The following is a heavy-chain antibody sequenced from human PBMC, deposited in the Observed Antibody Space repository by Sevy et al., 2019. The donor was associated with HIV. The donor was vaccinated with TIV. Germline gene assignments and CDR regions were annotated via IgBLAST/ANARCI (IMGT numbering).Heavy chain of an antibody. CDR3: AGGFWSGFDY. CDR2: ISGSGGST. J-gene: IGHJ4*02. D-gene: IGHD3-3*01. V-gene: IGHV3-23*01. CDR1: GFIFNSYV. Sequence: GGSLRLSCAASGFIFNSYVMSWVRQAPGKGLEWVSGISGSGGSTYYADSVKGRFTISRDNSRKTLDLEMNSLRAEDAAIYYCAGGFWSGFDYWGQGSLVTVSS.